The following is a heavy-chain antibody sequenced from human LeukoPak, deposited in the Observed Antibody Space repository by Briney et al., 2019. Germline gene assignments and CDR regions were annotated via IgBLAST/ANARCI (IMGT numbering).Heavy chain of an antibody. CDR2: ISGGGDST. V-gene: IGHV3-NL1*01. CDR1: GFTFSGYV. D-gene: IGHD6-19*01. CDR3: AKDPGLAVAGLQVDY. J-gene: IGHJ4*02. Sequence: GGSLRLSCAASGFTFSGYVMHWVRQVPGKGLDWVSTISGGGDSTFYADSVTGRFTISRDNSKHTQYLQMNSLRAEDTAVYYCAKDPGLAVAGLQVDYWGQGTLVTVSS.